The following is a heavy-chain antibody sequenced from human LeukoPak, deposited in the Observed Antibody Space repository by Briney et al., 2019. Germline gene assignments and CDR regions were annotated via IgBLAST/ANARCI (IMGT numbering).Heavy chain of an antibody. V-gene: IGHV4-38-2*01. CDR3: ARRPSEYSSSSIWFDP. CDR1: GYSISSGYY. Sequence: PSETLSLTXAVSGYSISSGYYWGWIRHPPGKGLEWIGSIYHSGNTYYNPSLKSRVTISVDTSKNQFSLRLSSVTAADTAVYYCARRPSEYSSSSIWFDPWGQGTLVTVSS. CDR2: IYHSGNT. D-gene: IGHD6-6*01. J-gene: IGHJ5*02.